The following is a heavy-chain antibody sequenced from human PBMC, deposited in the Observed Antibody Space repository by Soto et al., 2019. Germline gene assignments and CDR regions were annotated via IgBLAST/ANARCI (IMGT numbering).Heavy chain of an antibody. CDR1: GYTFTSYG. D-gene: IGHD2-15*01. CDR2: ISAYNGNT. CDR3: ARFSGGSYNTYYFYYGMDV. V-gene: IGHV1-18*01. J-gene: IGHJ6*02. Sequence: ASLKVSCKASGYTFTSYGIIWVRQAPGQGLDWMGWISAYNGNTKYAQDLQGRVTMTTDTSTSTAYMELRSLRSDGTAVYYCARFSGGSYNTYYFYYGMDVWGQGTTVTVS.